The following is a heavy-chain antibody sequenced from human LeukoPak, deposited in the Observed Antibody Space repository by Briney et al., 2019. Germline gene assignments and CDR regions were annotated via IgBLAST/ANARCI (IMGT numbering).Heavy chain of an antibody. CDR3: ARDMYGSSAMNYCYYYYMDV. CDR2: ICRGGST. Sequence: HPGGSLRLSCGASGFTVSSNYMSWVRQAPGKGLEWVSVICRGGSTYYSDSMKGRFTISRDNSKNTLYLQMNSLRGGDTAVYYCARDMYGSSAMNYCYYYYMDVWGKGTTVTVSS. V-gene: IGHV3-53*01. J-gene: IGHJ6*03. D-gene: IGHD6-6*01. CDR1: GFTVSSNY.